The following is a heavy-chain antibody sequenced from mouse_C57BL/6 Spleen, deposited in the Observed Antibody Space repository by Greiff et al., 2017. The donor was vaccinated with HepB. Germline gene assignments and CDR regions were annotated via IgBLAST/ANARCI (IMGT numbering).Heavy chain of an antibody. CDR2: ISDGGSYT. V-gene: IGHV5-4*03. CDR3: ARGNYGKGGAWFAY. Sequence: DVMLVESGGGLVKPGGSLKLSCAASGFTFSSYAMSWVRQTPEKRLEWVATISDGGSYTYYPDNVKGRFTISRDNAKNNLYLQMSHLKSEDTAMYYCARGNYGKGGAWFAYWGQGTLVTVSA. J-gene: IGHJ3*01. D-gene: IGHD2-1*01. CDR1: GFTFSSYA.